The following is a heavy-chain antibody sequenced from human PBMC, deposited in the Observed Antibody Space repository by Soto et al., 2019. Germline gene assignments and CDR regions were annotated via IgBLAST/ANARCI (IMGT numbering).Heavy chain of an antibody. CDR3: AGYDFWSGYSNGMDV. CDR2: ISSSSYI. Sequence: PGGSLRLSCAASGFTFSSYSMNWVRQAPGKGLEWVSSISSSSYIYYADSVKGRFTISRDNAKNSLYLQMNSLRAEDTAVYYCAGYDFWSGYSNGMDVWGQGTTVTVSS. D-gene: IGHD3-3*01. J-gene: IGHJ6*02. V-gene: IGHV3-21*01. CDR1: GFTFSSYS.